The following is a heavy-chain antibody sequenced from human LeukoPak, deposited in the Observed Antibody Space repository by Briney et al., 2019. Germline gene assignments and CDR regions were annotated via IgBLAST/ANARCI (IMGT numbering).Heavy chain of an antibody. CDR2: ISGGGDTS. V-gene: IGHV3-23*01. CDR1: GFTFNNYA. Sequence: GGSLRLSCAASGFTFNNYAMSWVRQAPGKGLEWVSSISGGGDTSYYADSVRGRFTISRDTSNNMLFLQMDSLRAEDTAIYYCAKNAGDGGYYYYMDVWGKGTTVTVSS. D-gene: IGHD3-16*01. CDR3: AKNAGDGGYYYYMDV. J-gene: IGHJ6*03.